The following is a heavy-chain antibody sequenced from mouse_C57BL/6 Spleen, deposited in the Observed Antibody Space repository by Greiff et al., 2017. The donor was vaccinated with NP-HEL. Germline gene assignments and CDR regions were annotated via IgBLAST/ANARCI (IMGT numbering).Heavy chain of an antibody. V-gene: IGHV3-6*01. CDR3: AREYDYDRGFAY. CDR2: ISYDGSN. Sequence: EVKLQESGPGLVKPSQSLSLTCSVTGYSITSGYYWNWIRQFPGNKLEWMGYISYDGSNNYNPSLKNRISITRDTSKNQFFLKLNSVTTEDTATYYCAREYDYDRGFAYWGQGTLVTVSA. CDR1: GYSITSGYY. J-gene: IGHJ3*01. D-gene: IGHD2-4*01.